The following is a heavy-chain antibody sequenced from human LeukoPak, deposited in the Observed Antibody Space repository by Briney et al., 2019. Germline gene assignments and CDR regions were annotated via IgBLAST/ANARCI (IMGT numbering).Heavy chain of an antibody. D-gene: IGHD3-22*01. CDR2: IQYDGTNK. Sequence: GGSLRLSCAASGFTFSSYGMHWVRQAPGKGLEWVAFIQYDGTNKYYVDSVKGRFTISRDNAKNSLYLQMNSLRAEDTAVYYCARALYYDSSGYFGYWGQGTLVTVSS. V-gene: IGHV3-30*02. CDR3: ARALYYDSSGYFGY. J-gene: IGHJ4*02. CDR1: GFTFSSYG.